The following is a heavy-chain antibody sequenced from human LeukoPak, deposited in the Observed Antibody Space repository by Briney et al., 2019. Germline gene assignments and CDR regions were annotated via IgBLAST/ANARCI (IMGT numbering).Heavy chain of an antibody. CDR3: ARHLAAAGNWFDP. J-gene: IGHJ5*02. CDR2: IIPIFGTA. Sequence: SVKVSCKASGGTFSNYAISWVRQAPGQGPEWMGGIIPIFGTANYAQKFQGRVTITADKTTSAAYMELSSLRSDDTAVYYCARHLAAAGNWFDPWGQGTLVIVSS. V-gene: IGHV1-69*06. D-gene: IGHD6-13*01. CDR1: GGTFSNYA.